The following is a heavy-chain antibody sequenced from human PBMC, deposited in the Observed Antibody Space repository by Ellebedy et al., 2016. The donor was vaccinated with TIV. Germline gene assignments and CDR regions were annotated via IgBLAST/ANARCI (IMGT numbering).Heavy chain of an antibody. CDR3: AKDLNPKDFWGGNVDY. Sequence: GGSLRLXCAASGFTFSSYGMHWVRQAPGKGLEWVAVISYDGSNKYYADSVKGRFTISRDNSKNTLYLQMNSLRAEDTAVYYCAKDLNPKDFWGGNVDYWGQGTLVTVSS. D-gene: IGHD3-3*01. CDR2: ISYDGSNK. V-gene: IGHV3-30*18. CDR1: GFTFSSYG. J-gene: IGHJ4*02.